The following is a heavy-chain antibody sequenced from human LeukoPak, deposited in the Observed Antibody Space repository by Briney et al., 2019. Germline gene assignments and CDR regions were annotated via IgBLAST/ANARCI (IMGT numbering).Heavy chain of an antibody. V-gene: IGHV1-2*02. D-gene: IGHD3-10*01. CDR3: ASNTYYYGSGGYLGMDV. J-gene: IGHJ6*02. Sequence: ASVKVSCKASGYTFTGYYMHWVRQAPGQGLEWMGWINPNSGGTNYAQKSQGRVTMTRDTSISTAYMELSRLRSDDTAVYYCASNTYYYGSGGYLGMDVWGQGTTVTVSS. CDR2: INPNSGGT. CDR1: GYTFTGYY.